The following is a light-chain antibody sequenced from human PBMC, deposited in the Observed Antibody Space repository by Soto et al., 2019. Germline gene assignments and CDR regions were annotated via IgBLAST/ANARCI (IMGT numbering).Light chain of an antibody. CDR1: QSVSSY. CDR2: GAS. V-gene: IGKV3-15*01. Sequence: EIVLTQSPATLSVSPGERATLSCRASQSVSSYLAWYQQKPGQAPRLLIYGASTRATDIPARFNGSGSGTEFTLTISSLQSEDFALYYCQQYNNWPLTFGGGTKVDIK. J-gene: IGKJ4*01. CDR3: QQYNNWPLT.